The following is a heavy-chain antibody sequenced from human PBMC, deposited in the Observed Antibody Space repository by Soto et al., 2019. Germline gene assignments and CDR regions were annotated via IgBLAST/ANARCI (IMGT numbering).Heavy chain of an antibody. Sequence: GASVQVSFKASRGTFSSYAIICLRQAPGQGLEWMVGIIPIFGTANYAQKFQGRVTITADKSTSTAYMELSSLRSEDTAVYYCARDVSVAAAGTFYYYYGMDVWGQGTTVTVSS. CDR3: ARDVSVAAAGTFYYYYGMDV. D-gene: IGHD6-13*01. V-gene: IGHV1-69*06. CDR1: RGTFSSYA. CDR2: IIPIFGTA. J-gene: IGHJ6*02.